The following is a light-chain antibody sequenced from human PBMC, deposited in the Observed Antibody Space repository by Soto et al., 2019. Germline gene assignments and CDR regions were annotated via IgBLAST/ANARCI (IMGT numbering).Light chain of an antibody. CDR2: EGS. CDR1: SSDVGGYNL. J-gene: IGLJ2*01. Sequence: QSALTQPASVSGSPGQSITISCTGTSSDVGGYNLVSWYQQHPGKAPKLMIYEGSKRPSGVSNRFSGSKSGNTASLTLSGLQAEDDADYYCCAYASRVFGGGTKLTVL. V-gene: IGLV2-23*01. CDR3: CAYASRV.